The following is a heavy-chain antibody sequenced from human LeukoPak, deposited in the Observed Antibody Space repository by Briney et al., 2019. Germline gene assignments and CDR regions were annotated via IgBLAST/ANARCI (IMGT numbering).Heavy chain of an antibody. CDR3: AREGSGWSSTSNYFDY. D-gene: IGHD6-19*01. V-gene: IGHV4-59*01. CDR2: IYCSGST. Sequence: NPSETLSLTCTVSGGSISSYYWSWIRQPPGKGLEWIGYIYCSGSTNYNPSLKSRVTISVDTSKNQFSLKLSSVTAADTAVYYCAREGSGWSSTSNYFDYWGQGTLVTVSS. J-gene: IGHJ4*02. CDR1: GGSISSYY.